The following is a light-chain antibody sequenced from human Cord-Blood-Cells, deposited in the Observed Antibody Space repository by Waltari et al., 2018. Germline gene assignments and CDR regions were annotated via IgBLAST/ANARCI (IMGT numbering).Light chain of an antibody. V-gene: IGKV1-39*01. J-gene: IGKJ4*01. CDR1: QSISSN. Sequence: DIQMTQSPSTLSASVGDRVTITCRASQSISSNLNWYHQKPGKAPKLLIYAASILPSGVPSRFSGSGSGTDFTLTISSLQPQGFATYYCQQSYSTPLTFGGGTKVEIK. CDR2: AAS. CDR3: QQSYSTPLT.